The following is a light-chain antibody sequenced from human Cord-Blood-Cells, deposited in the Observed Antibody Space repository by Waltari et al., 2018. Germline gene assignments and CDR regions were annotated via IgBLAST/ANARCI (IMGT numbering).Light chain of an antibody. CDR3: SSYTSSSTRV. CDR2: EVS. J-gene: IGLJ1*01. V-gene: IGLV2-14*01. CDR1: SSDVGGYNY. Sequence: QSALTQPASVSGSPGQSITTSCTVTSSDVGGYNYVSWYQQHPGKAPKLMIYEVSNRPSGVSNRFSGSKSGNTASLTISGLQAEDEADYYCSSYTSSSTRVFGTGTKVTVL.